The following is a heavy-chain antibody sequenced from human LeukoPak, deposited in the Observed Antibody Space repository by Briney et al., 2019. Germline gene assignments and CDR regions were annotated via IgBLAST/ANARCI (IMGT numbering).Heavy chain of an antibody. V-gene: IGHV3-74*01. CDR1: GFTFSSNW. CDR2: IKSDGSKT. J-gene: IGHJ4*02. CDR3: AKCVGYSSGWYDFDY. D-gene: IGHD6-19*01. Sequence: GGSLRLSCAASGFTFSSNWMHWVRQAPGKGLVWVSRIKSDGSKTSYADSVKGRFTISRDNAKNTLYLQMNSLRAEDTAVYYCAKCVGYSSGWYDFDYWGQGTLVTVSS.